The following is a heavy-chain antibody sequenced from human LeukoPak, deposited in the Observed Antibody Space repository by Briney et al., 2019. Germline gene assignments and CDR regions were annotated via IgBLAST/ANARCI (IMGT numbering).Heavy chain of an antibody. CDR2: INAGNGNT. D-gene: IGHD2-15*01. CDR1: GYTFTSYA. Sequence: GASVKVSCKASGYTFTSYAMHWVRQAPGQRLEWMGWINAGNGNTKYSQKFQGRVTITRDTSASTAYMELSSLRSEDTAVYYCARGGYCSGGSCPPPGDYWGQGTLVTVSS. CDR3: ARGGYCSGGSCPPPGDY. V-gene: IGHV1-3*01. J-gene: IGHJ4*02.